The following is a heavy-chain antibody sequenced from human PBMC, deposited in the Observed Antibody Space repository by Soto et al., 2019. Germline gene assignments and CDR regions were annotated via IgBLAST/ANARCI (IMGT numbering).Heavy chain of an antibody. D-gene: IGHD1-7*01. CDR2: IYWDDDK. J-gene: IGHJ4*02. CDR3: AHSQNYVAFDY. CDR1: GFSLNTRGVG. V-gene: IGHV2-5*02. Sequence: QITLKESGPTLVKPTQTLTLTCTFSGFSLNTRGVGVSWIRQPPGKALEWLALIYWDDDKRYSPSLKSRLTITKGTSKNQVVLTMTNMDPVDTTTYFCAHSQNYVAFDYWGQGTLVTVSS.